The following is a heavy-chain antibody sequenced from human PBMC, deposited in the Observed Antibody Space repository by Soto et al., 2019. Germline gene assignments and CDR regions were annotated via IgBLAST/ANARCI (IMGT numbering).Heavy chain of an antibody. Sequence: QVQLQESSPGLVKPSETLSLTCTVSGGSISSYYWSWIRQPPGKGLEWIGYIYYSGSTNYNPSLKSRVTISVDTSKNQFSLKLSSVTAADTAVYYCARDANSGYESSRFDPLGQGTLVTVSS. V-gene: IGHV4-59*01. CDR1: GGSISSYY. J-gene: IGHJ5*02. CDR2: IYYSGST. CDR3: ARDANSGYESSRFDP. D-gene: IGHD5-12*01.